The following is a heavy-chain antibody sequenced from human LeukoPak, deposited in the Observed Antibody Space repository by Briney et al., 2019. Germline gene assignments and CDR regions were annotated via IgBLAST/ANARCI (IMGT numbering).Heavy chain of an antibody. CDR2: INPSGGST. Sequence: ASVKVSCKASGYTFTSYYMHWVRQAPGQGLEWMGVINPSGGSTSYAQKFQGRVTMTRDTSTSIVYMELRSLRSEDTAVYYCARGGDIVLMVCAVPDYYFDYWGQGTLVTVSS. V-gene: IGHV1-46*01. J-gene: IGHJ4*02. D-gene: IGHD2-8*01. CDR3: ARGGDIVLMVCAVPDYYFDY. CDR1: GYTFTSYY.